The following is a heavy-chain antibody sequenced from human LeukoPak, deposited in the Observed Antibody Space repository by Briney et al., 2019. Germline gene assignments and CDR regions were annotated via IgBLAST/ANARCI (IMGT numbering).Heavy chain of an antibody. CDR1: GFTFSNYA. V-gene: IGHV3-23*01. J-gene: IGHJ4*02. CDR2: ITISGNNI. CDR3: AKIDPHYSDDSGRGGPIDY. D-gene: IGHD3-22*01. Sequence: GGSLRLSCAASGFTFSNYAMSWVRQAPGKGLEWVSTITISGNNIYFADSVKGRLSISRDDSKSTLYLQLNSLRAEDTALYYCAKIDPHYSDDSGRGGPIDYWGQGSLVTVSS.